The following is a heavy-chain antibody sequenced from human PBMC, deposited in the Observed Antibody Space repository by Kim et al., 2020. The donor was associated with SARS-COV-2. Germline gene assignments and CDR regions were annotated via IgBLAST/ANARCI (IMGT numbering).Heavy chain of an antibody. CDR2: IKQDGSEK. CDR3: ARQFSGHTFAFDI. J-gene: IGHJ3*02. Sequence: GGSLRLSCAASGFTFSSYWMSWVRQAPGKGLEWVANIKQDGSEKYYVDSVKGRFTISRDNAKNSLYLQMNSLRAEDTAVYYCARQFSGHTFAFDIWGQGTMVTVSS. V-gene: IGHV3-7*03. CDR1: GFTFSSYW. D-gene: IGHD3-10*01.